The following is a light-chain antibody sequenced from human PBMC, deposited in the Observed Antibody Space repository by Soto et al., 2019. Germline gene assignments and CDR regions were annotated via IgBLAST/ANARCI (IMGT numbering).Light chain of an antibody. CDR2: RAS. CDR1: QSISSW. Sequence: DIQMTQSPSTLSASVGDRVTITCRASQSISSWLAWYQQKPGKAPNLLIYRASSLESGVPSRFSGRGSGTDFTLTISSLQPDDFATYYCQQYNSDSAFGQGTKLEIK. J-gene: IGKJ2*01. CDR3: QQYNSDSA. V-gene: IGKV1-5*03.